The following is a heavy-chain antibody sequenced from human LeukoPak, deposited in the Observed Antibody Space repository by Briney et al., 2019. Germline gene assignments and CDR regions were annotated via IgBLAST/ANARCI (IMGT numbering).Heavy chain of an antibody. Sequence: GESLKISCKGSGYSFTSYWIGWVRQMPVKGLEWMGIIYPGDSDTRYSPSFQGQVTISADKSISTAYLQWSSLKASDTAMYYCARQYGIAAAGNWFDPWGQGTLVTVSS. CDR2: IYPGDSDT. D-gene: IGHD6-13*01. CDR1: GYSFTSYW. J-gene: IGHJ5*02. V-gene: IGHV5-51*01. CDR3: ARQYGIAAAGNWFDP.